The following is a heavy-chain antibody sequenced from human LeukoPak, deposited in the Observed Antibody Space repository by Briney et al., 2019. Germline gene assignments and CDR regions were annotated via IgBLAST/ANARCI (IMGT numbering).Heavy chain of an antibody. Sequence: GGSLRLSCAASGFTFITTWMSWVRQAPGKGLEWVGRIKRKTDGGTTDYAAPLKGRFIISRDDSKNTLFLQMNSLKAEDTAVYYCVIDDLYDTGGYDYDYFDYWGQGTLVTVSS. CDR3: VIDDLYDTGGYDYDYFDY. V-gene: IGHV3-15*01. CDR2: IKRKTDGGTT. CDR1: GFTFITTW. D-gene: IGHD3-22*01. J-gene: IGHJ4*02.